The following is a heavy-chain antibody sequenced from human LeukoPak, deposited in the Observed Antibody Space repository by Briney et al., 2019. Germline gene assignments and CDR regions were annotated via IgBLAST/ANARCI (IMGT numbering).Heavy chain of an antibody. CDR2: INHSGST. Sequence: SETLSLTCAVYGGSFSDYYWNWIRQPPGKGLEWIGEINHSGSTNYNPSLKSRVTISVHTSKNQFSLKLSSVIAADTAVYYCARSTHCSSTSCPRGPFDYWGQGTLVTVSS. CDR1: GGSFSDYY. V-gene: IGHV4-34*01. D-gene: IGHD2-2*01. CDR3: ARSTHCSSTSCPRGPFDY. J-gene: IGHJ4*02.